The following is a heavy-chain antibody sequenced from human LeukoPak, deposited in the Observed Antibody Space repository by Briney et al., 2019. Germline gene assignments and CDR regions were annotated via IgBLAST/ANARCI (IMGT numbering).Heavy chain of an antibody. Sequence: SETLSLTCTVSGGSISSYYWSWIRQSPGKGLEWIGYIYYSGSTNYNPSLKSRVTISVDTSKNQFSLKLSSVTAADTAVYYCAREGGGGIDYWGQGTLVTVSS. D-gene: IGHD2-15*01. V-gene: IGHV4-59*12. J-gene: IGHJ4*02. CDR3: AREGGGGIDY. CDR1: GGSISSYY. CDR2: IYYSGST.